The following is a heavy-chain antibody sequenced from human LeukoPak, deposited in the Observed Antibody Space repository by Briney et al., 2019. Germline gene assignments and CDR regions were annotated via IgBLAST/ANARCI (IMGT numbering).Heavy chain of an antibody. D-gene: IGHD3-22*01. V-gene: IGHV3-21*01. J-gene: IGHJ4*02. Sequence: PGGSLRLSCAASGFXFSSYSINWVRQAPGKGLEWVSSISSSSSYIYYADSVKGRFTISRDNAKNSLYLQMNGLRAEDTAVYYCARDVYYDSSGYPGDYWGQGTLVTVSS. CDR3: ARDVYYDSSGYPGDY. CDR1: GFXFSSYS. CDR2: ISSSSSYI.